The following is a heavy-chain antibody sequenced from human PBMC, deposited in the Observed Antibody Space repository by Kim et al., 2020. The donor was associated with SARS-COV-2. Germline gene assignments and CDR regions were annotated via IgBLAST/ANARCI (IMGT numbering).Heavy chain of an antibody. V-gene: IGHV1-18*01. Sequence: ASVKVSCKASGYTFTNFGISWVRQAPGHGLEWMGWSSTYNGKTDYAQKFPGKITMTADTSTSTAYMQLRSLSSDDTAIFYCAREELYFYFTMGVWVQGT. D-gene: IGHD2-21*02. J-gene: IGHJ6*02. CDR3: AREELYFYFTMGV. CDR1: GYTFTNFG. CDR2: SSTYNGKT.